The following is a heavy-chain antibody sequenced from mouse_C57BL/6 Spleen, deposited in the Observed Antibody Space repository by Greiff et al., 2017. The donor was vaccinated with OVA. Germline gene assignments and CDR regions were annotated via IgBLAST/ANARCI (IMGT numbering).Heavy chain of an antibody. CDR3: TGLRDYDNWYFDV. J-gene: IGHJ1*03. CDR1: GFTFSNYW. V-gene: IGHV6-3*01. CDR2: IRLKSDNYAT. Sequence: EVKVVESGGGLVQPGGSMKLSCVASGFTFSNYWMNWVRQSPEKGLEWVAQIRLKSDNYATHYAESVKGRFTISRDDSKSSVYLQMNNLRAEDTGIYYCTGLRDYDNWYFDVWGTGTTVTVSS. D-gene: IGHD2-4*01.